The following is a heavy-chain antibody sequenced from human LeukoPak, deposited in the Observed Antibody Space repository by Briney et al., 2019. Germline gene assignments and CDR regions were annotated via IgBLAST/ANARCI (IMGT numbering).Heavy chain of an antibody. CDR1: GFTFSSYS. V-gene: IGHV3-48*01. J-gene: IGHJ4*02. CDR3: ARTITESIDY. CDR2: ISSSSSSI. Sequence: GGSLRLSCAASGFTFSSYSMNWVRQAAGKGLEWVSYISSSSSSIYYADSVKGRFTISRDNAKNSLYLQMNSLRAEDTAVYYCARTITESIDYWGQGTLVTVSS. D-gene: IGHD5-24*01.